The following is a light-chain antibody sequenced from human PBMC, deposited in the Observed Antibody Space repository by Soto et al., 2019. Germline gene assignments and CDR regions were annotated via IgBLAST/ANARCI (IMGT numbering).Light chain of an antibody. J-gene: IGLJ3*02. CDR2: GNS. CDR1: SSNIGAGYD. CDR3: QAYDSSLSGSV. Sequence: QSVLTQPPSVSGAPGQRVTISCTGSSSNIGAGYDVHWYQQLPGTAPKLLIYGNSNRPSGVPDRFSGSKSGTSASLAITGLQAEDEADYYCQAYDSSLSGSVFGGGPKLNVL. V-gene: IGLV1-40*01.